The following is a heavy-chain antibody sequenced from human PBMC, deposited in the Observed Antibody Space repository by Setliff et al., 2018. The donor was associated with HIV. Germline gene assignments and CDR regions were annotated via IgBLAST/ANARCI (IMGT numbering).Heavy chain of an antibody. J-gene: IGHJ4*02. V-gene: IGHV1-2*02. CDR2: IIPKSGET. D-gene: IGHD3-3*01. CDR3: ARVVDRDYDFWSAYEY. Sequence: ASVKVSCKSTGYTFTAHHIHWVRQAPGQGPEWMGWIIPKSGETSYAEKFRGRVTMTRDTSLSTAYMELSWLTSDDTAVYYCARVVDRDYDFWSAYEYWGQGTMVTVSS. CDR1: GYTFTAHH.